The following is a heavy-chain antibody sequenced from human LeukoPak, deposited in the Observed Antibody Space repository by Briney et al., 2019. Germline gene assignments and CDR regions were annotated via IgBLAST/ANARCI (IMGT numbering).Heavy chain of an antibody. V-gene: IGHV4-39*01. CDR3: ARLSDSGSYYDY. J-gene: IGHJ4*02. D-gene: IGHD3-10*01. Sequence: SGTLSLTCTVSGVSISSSNSYWGWIRQPPGKGLEWIGSIYYSGSTYYNPSLKSRVTISVDTSKNQFSLKLSSVTAADTAVYYCARLSDSGSYYDYWGQGTLVTVSS. CDR1: GVSISSSNSY. CDR2: IYYSGST.